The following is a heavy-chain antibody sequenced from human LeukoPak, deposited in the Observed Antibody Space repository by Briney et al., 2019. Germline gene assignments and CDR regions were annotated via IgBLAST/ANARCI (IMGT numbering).Heavy chain of an antibody. CDR2: ISYDGSNK. V-gene: IGHV3-30*18. CDR3: AKTNGRFVIRGYFDY. D-gene: IGHD2-21*01. J-gene: IGHJ4*02. CDR1: GFTFSSYE. Sequence: PGGSLRLSCAASGFTFSSYEMNWVRQAPGKGLEWVALISYDGSNKYYADSVKGRFTISRDNSKNTLYLQMNSLRAEDTAVYFCAKTNGRFVIRGYFDYWGQGTLVTVSS.